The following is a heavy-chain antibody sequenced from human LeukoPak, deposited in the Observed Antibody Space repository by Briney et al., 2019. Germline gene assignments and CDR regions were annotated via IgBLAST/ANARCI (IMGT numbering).Heavy chain of an antibody. CDR3: ARALNLRRGGITMVRGPRPDYYYYYMDV. D-gene: IGHD3-10*01. Sequence: GASVKVSCKASGYTFTGYYMHWVRQAPGQGLEWMGWINPNSGGTNYAQKFQGRVTITRNTSISTAYMELSSLRSEDTAVYYCARALNLRRGGITMVRGPRPDYYYYYMDVWGKGTTVTVSS. J-gene: IGHJ6*03. V-gene: IGHV1-2*02. CDR1: GYTFTGYY. CDR2: INPNSGGT.